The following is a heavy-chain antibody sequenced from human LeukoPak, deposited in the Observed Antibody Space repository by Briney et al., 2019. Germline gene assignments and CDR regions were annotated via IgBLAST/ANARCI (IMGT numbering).Heavy chain of an antibody. Sequence: PSETLSLTCAVYGGSFSGCYWSWIRQPPGKGLEWIGEINHSGSTNYNPSLKSRVTISVDTSKNQFSLKLSSVTAADTAVYYCAVRGSLWSGYLRGKFYFDYWGQGTLVTVSS. V-gene: IGHV4-34*01. J-gene: IGHJ4*02. CDR3: AVRGSLWSGYLRGKFYFDY. D-gene: IGHD3-3*01. CDR2: INHSGST. CDR1: GGSFSGCY.